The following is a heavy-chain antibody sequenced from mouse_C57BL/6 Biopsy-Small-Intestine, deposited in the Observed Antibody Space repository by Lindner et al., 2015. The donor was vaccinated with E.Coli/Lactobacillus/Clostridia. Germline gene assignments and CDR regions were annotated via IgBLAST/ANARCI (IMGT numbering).Heavy chain of an antibody. CDR2: IYPGDGDT. CDR3: ARKGLLPFDY. V-gene: IGHV1-80*01. D-gene: IGHD2-3*01. Sequence: VQLQESGAELVKPGASVKISCKASGYAFSSYWMNWVKQRPGKGLEWIGQIYPGDGDTNYNGNFKGKATLTADKSSSTAYMQLSSLTSEDSAVYFCARKGLLPFDYWGQGTTLTVSS. J-gene: IGHJ2*01. CDR1: GYAFSSYW.